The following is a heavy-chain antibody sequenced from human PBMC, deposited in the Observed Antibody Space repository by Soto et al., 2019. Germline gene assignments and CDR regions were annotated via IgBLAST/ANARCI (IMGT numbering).Heavy chain of an antibody. CDR2: VYYTGDT. CDR3: VRQGIDYLHGLVDV. J-gene: IGHJ6*02. Sequence: QVQVQQSGPGLVKPSETLSLTCTVSSGPSRSHNWGWIRQPPGRGLEWIGYVYYTGDTSYNPSLNTRVTTSGATTTTHISLTLRSVTAADTAVYYCVRQGIDYLHGLVDVWGQGTTVSVSS. CDR1: SGPSRSHN. V-gene: IGHV4-59*08. D-gene: IGHD5-12*01.